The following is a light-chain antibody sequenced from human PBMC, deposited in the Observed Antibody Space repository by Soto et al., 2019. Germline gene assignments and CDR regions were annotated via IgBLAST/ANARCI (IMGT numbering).Light chain of an antibody. CDR3: QQSHHWPTQYT. CDR1: QSVASN. V-gene: IGKV3-15*01. CDR2: GAS. Sequence: EIVMTQSPASLSVSPGDGATLSCRASQSVASNVAWYQQKPGQGPRLLIHGASTRAVGVPARFSGSGSGTDFSVTLHSLQSEDFAVYYCQQSHHWPTQYTFGQGTKLQIK. J-gene: IGKJ2*01.